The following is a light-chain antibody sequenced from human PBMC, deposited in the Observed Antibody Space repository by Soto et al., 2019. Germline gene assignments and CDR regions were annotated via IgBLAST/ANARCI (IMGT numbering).Light chain of an antibody. CDR1: KLGDKY. V-gene: IGLV3-1*01. CDR3: QAWDSSTYVV. J-gene: IGLJ2*01. CDR2: QDS. Sequence: SYELTQPRSVSVSPGQTASITGSGEKLGDKYACWYQQKPGQSPVLVIYQDSKRPSGIPERFSGSNSGNTATLTISGTQAMDEADYYCQAWDSSTYVVFGGGTKLTVL.